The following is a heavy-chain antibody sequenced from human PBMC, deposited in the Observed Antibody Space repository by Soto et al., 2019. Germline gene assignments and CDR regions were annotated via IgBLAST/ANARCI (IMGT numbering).Heavy chain of an antibody. D-gene: IGHD5-12*01. CDR3: AAGGGIYSGRYPTQCAY. Sequence: QMQLVQSGPEVKKPGTSVKVSCKASGFTFTLSAVQWVRQARGQRLEWRGWIVVGSGNTNYAQKFQERVTITRDMSTSTAYMELSSLRSEDTAVYYCAAGGGIYSGRYPTQCAYWGQGTLVTVSS. CDR2: IVVGSGNT. V-gene: IGHV1-58*01. CDR1: GFTFTLSA. J-gene: IGHJ1*01.